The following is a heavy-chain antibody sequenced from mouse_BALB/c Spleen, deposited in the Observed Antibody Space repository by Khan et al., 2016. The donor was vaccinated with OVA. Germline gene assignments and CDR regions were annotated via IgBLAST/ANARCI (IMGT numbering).Heavy chain of an antibody. V-gene: IGHV2-9*02. CDR2: IWAGGST. J-gene: IGHJ4*01. CDR1: GFSLTNYG. D-gene: IGHD2-1*01. Sequence: QVQLKELGPGLVAPSQSLSITCTVSGFSLTNYGVSWVRQPPGKGLEWLGVIWAGGSTNYNSALMSRLSISKDKSKSQVFLKMHSLQIDDTAMYYGTTIYYGKRYYAIDYSGQGTSITVSS. CDR3: TTIYYGKRYYAIDY.